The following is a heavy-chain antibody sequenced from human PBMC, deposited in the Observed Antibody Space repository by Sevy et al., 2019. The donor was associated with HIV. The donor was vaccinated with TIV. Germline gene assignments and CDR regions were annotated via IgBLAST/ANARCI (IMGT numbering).Heavy chain of an antibody. CDR2: ISYDGSNK. V-gene: IGHV3-30-3*01. D-gene: IGHD3-22*01. CDR1: GFTFSSYA. J-gene: IGHJ4*02. Sequence: GSLRLSCAASGFTFSSYAMHWVRQAPGKGLEWVAVISYDGSNKYYADSVKGRFTISGDNSKNTLYLQMNSLRAEDTAVYYCARAPRYYYDSSGDSDYWGQGTLVTVSS. CDR3: ARAPRYYYDSSGDSDY.